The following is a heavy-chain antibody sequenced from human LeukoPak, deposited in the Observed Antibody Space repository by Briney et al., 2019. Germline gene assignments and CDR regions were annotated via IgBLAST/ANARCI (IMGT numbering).Heavy chain of an antibody. CDR1: GFTFSSYW. J-gene: IGHJ4*02. V-gene: IGHV3-7*04. CDR3: ARDSPWELLHFDY. CDR2: IKQDGSEK. D-gene: IGHD1-26*01. Sequence: GGSLRLSCAASGFTFSSYWMSWDRQAPGKGLEWVANIKQDGSEKYYVDSVKGRFTISRDNAKNSLYLQMNSLRAEDTAVYYCARDSPWELLHFDYWGQGTLVTVSS.